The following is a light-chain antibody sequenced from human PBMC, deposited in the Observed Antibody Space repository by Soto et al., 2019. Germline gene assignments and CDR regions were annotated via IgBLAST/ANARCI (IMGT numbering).Light chain of an antibody. CDR3: LQDYNYPLT. J-gene: IGKJ1*01. V-gene: IGKV1-6*01. Sequence: AIQMTQSPSSLSASVGDIVTITCGASQGIRNDLGWYQQKPGKAPKLLIYAASSLQSGVPSRFSGSGSGTDFTLTISSLQPEDFATYYCLQDYNYPLTFGQGTKVDIK. CDR2: AAS. CDR1: QGIRND.